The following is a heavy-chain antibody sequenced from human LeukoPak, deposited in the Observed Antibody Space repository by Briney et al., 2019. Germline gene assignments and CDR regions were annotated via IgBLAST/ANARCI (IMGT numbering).Heavy chain of an antibody. Sequence: PSETLSLTCTVSGGSISGSSYYWGWIRQPPGKGLEWIGSIYYSGSTYYNPSLKSRVTISVDTSKNQFSLKLSSVTAADTAVYYCAGDNYDFWSGYFYYFDYWGQGTLVTVSS. CDR1: GGSISGSSYY. D-gene: IGHD3-3*01. J-gene: IGHJ4*02. CDR3: AGDNYDFWSGYFYYFDY. V-gene: IGHV4-39*02. CDR2: IYYSGST.